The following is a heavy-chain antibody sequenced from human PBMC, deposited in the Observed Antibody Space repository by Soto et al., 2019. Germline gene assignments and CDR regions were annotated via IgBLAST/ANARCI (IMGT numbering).Heavy chain of an antibody. V-gene: IGHV3-23*01. CDR1: GFTFSTYA. CDR3: AKDRLDHNSVWDPFDI. J-gene: IGHJ3*02. Sequence: GGSLRLSCAASGFTFSTYAMSWVRQTPGKGLECVSGMGIGNDDTYYTDSVKGRFFISRDNSKSTLFLQMNGMRAEDTAVYYCAKDRLDHNSVWDPFDIWGQGTMVTVSS. D-gene: IGHD6-19*01. CDR2: MGIGNDDT.